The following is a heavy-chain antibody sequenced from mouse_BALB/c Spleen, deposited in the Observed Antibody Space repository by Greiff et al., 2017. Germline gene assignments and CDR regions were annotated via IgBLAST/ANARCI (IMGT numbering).Heavy chain of an antibody. V-gene: IGHV1S56*01. J-gene: IGHJ1*01. Sequence: VQLQQSGPELVKPGASVKMSCKASGYTFTSYYIHWVKQRPGQGLEWIGWIYPGDGSTKYNEKFKGKTTLTADKSSSTAYMLLSSLTSEDSAIYFCASEGLRRGDWYFDVWGAGTTVTVSS. D-gene: IGHD2-4*01. CDR2: IYPGDGST. CDR1: GYTFTSYY. CDR3: ASEGLRRGDWYFDV.